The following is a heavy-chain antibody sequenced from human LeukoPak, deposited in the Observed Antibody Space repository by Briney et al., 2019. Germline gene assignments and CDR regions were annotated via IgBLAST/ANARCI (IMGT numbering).Heavy chain of an antibody. CDR1: GFVLRNYG. Sequence: GGPLRLSCGASGFVLRNYGIHWVPRARGRGVEWVAYIQGDGNKKRHGDSMKGRFTIYRDDHKSTVYLQMNTWRDEDTAVYYCAKDFWVVSDRDDDYWGQGTLATVSS. J-gene: IGHJ4*02. CDR2: IQGDGNKK. V-gene: IGHV3-30*02. D-gene: IGHD2-8*02. CDR3: AKDFWVVSDRDDDY.